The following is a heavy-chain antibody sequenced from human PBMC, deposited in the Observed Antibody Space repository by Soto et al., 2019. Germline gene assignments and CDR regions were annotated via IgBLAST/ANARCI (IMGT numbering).Heavy chain of an antibody. D-gene: IGHD3-10*01. V-gene: IGHV4-59*01. CDR2: IYYSGST. CDR3: ARKGRYYGSGSFWFDP. CDR1: CGSIISYY. Sequence: SETLSLTCTFSCGSIISYYWSWIRQPPGKGLEWIGYIYYSGSTNYNPSLKSRVTISVDTSKNQFSLKLSSVTAADTAVYYCARKGRYYGSGSFWFDPWGQGTLVTVSS. J-gene: IGHJ5*02.